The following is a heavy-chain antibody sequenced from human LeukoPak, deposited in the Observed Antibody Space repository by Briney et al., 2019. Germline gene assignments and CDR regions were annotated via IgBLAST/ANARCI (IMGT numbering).Heavy chain of an antibody. CDR2: ISSSGSTI. CDR3: ASNRLGAYYYDSSGYEYYFDY. J-gene: IGHJ4*02. Sequence: SGGSLRLSCAASGFTFSSYEMNWVRQAPGKGLEWVSYISSSGSTIYYADSVKGRFTISRDNAKNSLYLQMNSLRAEDTAVYYCASNRLGAYYYDSSGYEYYFDYWGQGTLVTVSS. CDR1: GFTFSSYE. D-gene: IGHD3-22*01. V-gene: IGHV3-48*03.